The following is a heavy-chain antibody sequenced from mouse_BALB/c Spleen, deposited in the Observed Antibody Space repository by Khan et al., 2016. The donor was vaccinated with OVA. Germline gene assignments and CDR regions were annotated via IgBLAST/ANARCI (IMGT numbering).Heavy chain of an antibody. Sequence: QVQLKQSGPELKKPGETVKISCKASGYTFTDYSMHWVKQAPGKGLKWMGWINTETGEPTYADDFKGRFAFSLDTSASTAYLQINNLKVEDTATYFCARDWYDYFDYWGQGTTLTVSS. CDR3: ARDWYDYFDY. D-gene: IGHD2-14*01. J-gene: IGHJ2*01. CDR2: INTETGEP. CDR1: GYTFTDYS. V-gene: IGHV9-2-1*01.